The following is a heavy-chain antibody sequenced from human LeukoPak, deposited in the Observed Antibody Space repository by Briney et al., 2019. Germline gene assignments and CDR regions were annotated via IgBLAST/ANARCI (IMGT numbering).Heavy chain of an antibody. CDR3: ARTKERVAFDI. V-gene: IGHV3-11*01. Sequence: GGSLRLSCAAPGFTFSDYYMSWIRQAPGKGLEWVSYISSSGSTIYYADSVKGRFTSSRDNAKNSLYLQMNSLRAEDTAVYYCARTKERVAFDIWGQGTMVTVSS. J-gene: IGHJ3*02. CDR1: GFTFSDYY. CDR2: ISSSGSTI.